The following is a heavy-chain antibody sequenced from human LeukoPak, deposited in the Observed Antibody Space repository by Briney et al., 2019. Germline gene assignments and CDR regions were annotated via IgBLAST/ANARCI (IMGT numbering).Heavy chain of an antibody. J-gene: IGHJ4*02. CDR2: LYTGGGT. Sequence: GVSLRLSCAASGFTFSGYTMNWVRQAPGKGLEWVSVLYTGGGTDHADSVKGRFTISRDNSKNTLSLQMNSLRAEDTAIYYCTRSGYRHPYHFDSWGQGTLVTVSS. V-gene: IGHV3-53*01. D-gene: IGHD3-22*01. CDR1: GFTFSGYT. CDR3: TRSGYRHPYHFDS.